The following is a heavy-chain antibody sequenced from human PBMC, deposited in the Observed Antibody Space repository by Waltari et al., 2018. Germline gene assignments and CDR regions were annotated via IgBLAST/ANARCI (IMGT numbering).Heavy chain of an antibody. CDR2: ISAYNGNT. J-gene: IGHJ4*02. Sequence: QVQLVQSGAEVKKPGASVKVSCKASGYTFTSYGISWVRTAPGKGLEWMGWISAYNGNTNYAQKLQGRVTMTTDTSTSTAYMELRSLRSDDTAVYYCARDPTSSYSGSPIPFDYWGQGTLVTVSS. CDR1: GYTFTSYG. V-gene: IGHV1-18*01. CDR3: ARDPTSSYSGSPIPFDY. D-gene: IGHD1-26*01.